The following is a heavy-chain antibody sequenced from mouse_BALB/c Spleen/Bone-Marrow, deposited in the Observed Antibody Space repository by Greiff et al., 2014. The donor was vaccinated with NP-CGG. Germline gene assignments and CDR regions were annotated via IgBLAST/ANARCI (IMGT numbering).Heavy chain of an antibody. CDR3: AREGSRLRGYFDV. CDR2: IFPGTGTT. V-gene: IGHV1S132*01. D-gene: IGHD1-1*01. CDR1: GYTFTSYW. J-gene: IGHJ1*01. Sequence: VQLQQSGAELVKPGASVKLSCKTSGYTFTSYWIQWVKQRPGRGLGWIGEIFPGTGTTYYNEKFKGKATLTIDTSSSTAYMQLSSLTSEDSAVYFCAREGSRLRGYFDVWGAGTTVTVSS.